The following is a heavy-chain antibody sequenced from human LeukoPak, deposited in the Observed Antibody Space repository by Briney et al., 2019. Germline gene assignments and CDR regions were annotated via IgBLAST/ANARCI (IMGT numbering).Heavy chain of an antibody. CDR2: MYYTGAT. CDR3: ARGRLSGSSHFDH. V-gene: IGHV4-34*11. J-gene: IGHJ4*02. CDR1: GGSFSGYY. Sequence: SETLSLTCAVYGGSFSGYYWSWIRQPPGKGLEWIAYMYYTGATHYSPSLESRATVSVDPSQNQFSLSLSSVTAADTAVYFCARGRLSGSSHFDHWGQGTLVIVSS. D-gene: IGHD6-13*01.